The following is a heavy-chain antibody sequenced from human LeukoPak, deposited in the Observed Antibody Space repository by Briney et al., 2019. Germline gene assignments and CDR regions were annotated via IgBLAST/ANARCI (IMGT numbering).Heavy chain of an antibody. V-gene: IGHV3-30*18. D-gene: IGHD2-21*02. J-gene: IGHJ3*02. CDR2: ISYDGSNK. Sequence: PGRSLRLSCAASGFTLSTYGMHWVRQAPGKGLEWVAVISYDGSNKYYADSVKGRFTISRDNSKNTLYLQMNIPRAEDTAVYYCAKEGGDTGLDAFDIWGQGTMVTVSS. CDR1: GFTLSTYG. CDR3: AKEGGDTGLDAFDI.